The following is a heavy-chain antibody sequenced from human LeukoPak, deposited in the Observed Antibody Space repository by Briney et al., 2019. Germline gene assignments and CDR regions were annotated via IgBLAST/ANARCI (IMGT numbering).Heavy chain of an antibody. CDR3: AKGEVSGGSFDY. J-gene: IGHJ4*02. CDR1: GFTFSSYA. Sequence: GGSLRLSCAASGFTFSSYAMSWVRQAPGKGLEWVSAISGSGGSTYYAASVKGRFTISRDNSKNTLYLQMNSLRAEDTAVYYCAKGEVSGGSFDYWGQGTVVTVSS. D-gene: IGHD2-15*01. V-gene: IGHV3-23*01. CDR2: ISGSGGST.